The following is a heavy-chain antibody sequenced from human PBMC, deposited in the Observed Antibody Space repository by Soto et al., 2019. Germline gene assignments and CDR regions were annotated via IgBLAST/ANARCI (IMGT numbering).Heavy chain of an antibody. D-gene: IGHD3-22*01. CDR1: AFRFSSYS. CDR3: ATMRGFFEF. V-gene: IGHV3-23*01. Sequence: GFPRLSCAATSAFRFSSYSMSWVRQTPGKGLEWVSAITGSGDKTYYADSVEGRFTISRDNSKDTHYLQMSSLRAEDTAIYYCATMRGFFEFWGQGTLVTVSS. J-gene: IGHJ4*02. CDR2: ITGSGDKT.